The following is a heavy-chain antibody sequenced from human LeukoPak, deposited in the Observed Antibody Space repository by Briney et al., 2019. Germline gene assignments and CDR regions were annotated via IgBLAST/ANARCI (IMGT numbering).Heavy chain of an antibody. CDR1: GFTFSSYW. V-gene: IGHV3-74*01. D-gene: IGHD1-26*01. J-gene: IGHJ3*02. CDR2: INSDGSST. Sequence: GGSLRLSCAASGFTFSSYWMHWVRQAPGKGLVWVSRINSDGSSTSYADSVKGRFTISRDNAKNTLYLQMNSLRAEDTAVYYCARMSGGRHDAFDIWGQGTMVTVSS. CDR3: ARMSGGRHDAFDI.